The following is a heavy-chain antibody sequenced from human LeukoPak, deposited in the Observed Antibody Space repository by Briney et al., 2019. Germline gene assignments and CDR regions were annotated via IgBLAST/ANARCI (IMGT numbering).Heavy chain of an antibody. J-gene: IGHJ4*02. CDR2: IYYSGST. D-gene: IGHD3-22*01. CDR3: ARGSYVSSGYYYVPFDY. V-gene: IGHV4-59*08. Sequence: SETLSLTCTVSGGSISSYYWSWIRQPPGKGLEWIGYIYYSGSTNYNPSLKSRVTISVDTSKNQFSLKLSSVTAADTAVYYCARGSYVSSGYYYVPFDYWGQGTLVTVSS. CDR1: GGSISSYY.